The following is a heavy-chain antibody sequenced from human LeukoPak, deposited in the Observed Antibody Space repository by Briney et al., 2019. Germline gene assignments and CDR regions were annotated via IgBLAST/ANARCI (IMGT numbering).Heavy chain of an antibody. J-gene: IGHJ4*02. V-gene: IGHV1-58*01. CDR3: AADPGGSWPYYFDY. CDR2: IVVGSGNT. CDR1: GFTFTSSA. Sequence: SVKVSCKASGFTFTSSAVQWVRQARGQRLEWIGWIVVGSGNTNYAQKFQERVTITRDMSTSTAYMELSSLRSEDTAVYYCAADPGGSWPYYFDYWGQGTLVTVSS. D-gene: IGHD1-26*01.